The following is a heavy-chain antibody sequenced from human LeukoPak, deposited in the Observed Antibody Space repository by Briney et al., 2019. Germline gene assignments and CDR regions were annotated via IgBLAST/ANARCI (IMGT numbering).Heavy chain of an antibody. CDR3: ARDLAGYGEGFDP. Sequence: PGGSLRLSCAASGFTFSYYAMSWVRQAPGKGLEWVSGISGGGVTTDADSVKGRFTISRDNSKNTLFLQMNSLRAEDTAVYYCARDLAGYGEGFDPWGQGTLVTVSS. J-gene: IGHJ5*02. CDR2: ISGGGVTT. CDR1: GFTFSYYA. D-gene: IGHD4-17*01. V-gene: IGHV3-23*01.